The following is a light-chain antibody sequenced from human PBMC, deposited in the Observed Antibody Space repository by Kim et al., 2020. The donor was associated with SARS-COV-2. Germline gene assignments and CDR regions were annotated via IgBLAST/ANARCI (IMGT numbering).Light chain of an antibody. J-gene: IGLJ2*01. CDR1: SSNIGRKA. CDR3: ASWDDSLHGPV. CDR2: SNS. V-gene: IGLV1-44*01. Sequence: GQRVTISCYGSSSNIGRKAVSWYQQVPGTAPKFLIYSNSRRPSGVPDRFSGSSSGTAASLAISGLQSEDEADYYCASWDDSLHGPVFGGGTQLTVL.